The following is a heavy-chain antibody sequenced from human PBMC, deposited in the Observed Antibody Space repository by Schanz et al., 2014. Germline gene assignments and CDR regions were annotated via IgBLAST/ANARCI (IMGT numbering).Heavy chain of an antibody. J-gene: IGHJ4*02. D-gene: IGHD3-22*01. Sequence: EAQVVESGGGLVKPGGSLRLSCAASGFTFSSYSMNGVRQAPGKGLEWVSSIRSSSSHIYYADSVKGRFTISRDNAKNSLYLQMNSLRAEDTAVYYCARGEGVITYYFDYWGQGTLVTVSS. CDR1: GFTFSSYS. CDR2: IRSSSSHI. CDR3: ARGEGVITYYFDY. V-gene: IGHV3-21*01.